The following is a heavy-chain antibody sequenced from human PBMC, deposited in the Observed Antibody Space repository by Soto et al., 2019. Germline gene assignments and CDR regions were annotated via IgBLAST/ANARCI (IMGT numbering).Heavy chain of an antibody. D-gene: IGHD6-19*01. CDR2: IIGSGGNT. V-gene: IGHV3-23*01. CDR1: GFTFSNYA. CDR3: AKLAVAGPFDY. Sequence: GGSLRLSCAASGFTFSNYAMSWVRQVPGKGLEWVSTIIGSGGNTYYTDSVKGRFTISRDNSKNTLSLQMNSLRAEDTAVYYCAKLAVAGPFDYWGQGTLVTVSS. J-gene: IGHJ4*02.